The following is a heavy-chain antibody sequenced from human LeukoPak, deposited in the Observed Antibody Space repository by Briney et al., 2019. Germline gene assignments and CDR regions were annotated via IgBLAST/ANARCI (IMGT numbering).Heavy chain of an antibody. J-gene: IGHJ5*01. CDR2: IDTSSTTM. Sequence: PGGSLRLSFAASGLTFSKYSMTWVRQAPGKGLEWVSFIDTSSTTMYYTDSVKGRFTISRDNAKNSLYLQMNSLKVEDTAIYYCARDNWVDCWGQGTLVTVSS. V-gene: IGHV3-48*04. CDR1: GLTFSKYS. CDR3: ARDNWVDC.